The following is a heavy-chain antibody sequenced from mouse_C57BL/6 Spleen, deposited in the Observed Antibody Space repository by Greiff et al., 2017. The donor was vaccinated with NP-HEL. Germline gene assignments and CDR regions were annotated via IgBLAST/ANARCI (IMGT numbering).Heavy chain of an antibody. J-gene: IGHJ2*01. V-gene: IGHV10-1*01. CDR1: GFSFNTYA. Sequence: EVQGVESGGGLVQPKGSLKLSCAASGFSFNTYAMNWVRQAPGKGLEWVARIRSKSNNYATYYADSVKDRFTISRDDSESMLYLQMNNLKTEDTAMYYCVRSYYSNYFDYWGQGTTLTVSS. CDR2: IRSKSNNYAT. CDR3: VRSYYSNYFDY. D-gene: IGHD2-5*01.